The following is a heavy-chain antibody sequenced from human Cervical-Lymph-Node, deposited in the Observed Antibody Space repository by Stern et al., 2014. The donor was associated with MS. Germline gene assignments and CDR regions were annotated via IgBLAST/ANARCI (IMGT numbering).Heavy chain of an antibody. CDR2: INSNTGNQ. CDR1: GYTFTTYA. D-gene: IGHD5-12*01. Sequence: VQLLQSGSELKKPGASVKVSCKASGYTFTTYAMNWVRQAPGQGLELMGWINSNTGNQTYAPGFTGRFVFSLDTSVSTAYLQISSLRANDTAVYYCARGWLGPDWYFDLWGRGTLVTVSS. V-gene: IGHV7-4-1*02. CDR3: ARGWLGPDWYFDL. J-gene: IGHJ2*01.